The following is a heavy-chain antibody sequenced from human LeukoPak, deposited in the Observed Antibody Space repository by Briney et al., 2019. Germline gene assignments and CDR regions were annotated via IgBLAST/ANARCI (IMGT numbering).Heavy chain of an antibody. CDR1: GGSFSGYY. D-gene: IGHD2-15*01. Sequence: PSETLSLTCAVYGGSFSGYYWSWIRQPPGKGLEWIGEINHSGSTNYNPSLKSRVTISVDTSKNQFSLKLSSVTAADTAVYYCARQDHYFDYWGQGTLVTVSS. CDR3: ARQDHYFDY. J-gene: IGHJ4*02. CDR2: INHSGST. V-gene: IGHV4-34*01.